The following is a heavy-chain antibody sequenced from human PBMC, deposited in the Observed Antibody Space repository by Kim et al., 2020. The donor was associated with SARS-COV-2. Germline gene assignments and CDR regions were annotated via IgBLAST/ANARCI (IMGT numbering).Heavy chain of an antibody. CDR3: ASALSSWYLRYFDY. J-gene: IGHJ4*02. CDR1: GGSISSSSYY. D-gene: IGHD6-13*01. V-gene: IGHV4-39*07. CDR2: IYYSGST. Sequence: SETLSLTCTVSGGSISSSSYYWGWIRQPPGKGLEWIGSIYYSGSTYYNPSLKSRVTISVDTSKNQFSLKLSSVTAADTAVYYCASALSSWYLRYFDYWGQGTLVTVSS.